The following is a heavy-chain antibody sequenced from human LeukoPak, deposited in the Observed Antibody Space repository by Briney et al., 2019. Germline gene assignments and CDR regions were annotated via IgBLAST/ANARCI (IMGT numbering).Heavy chain of an antibody. Sequence: SETLSLTCAVYGGSFSGYYWSWIRQPPGKGLEWIGEINHSGSTNYNPSLKSRVTISADTSKNQFSLKLSSVTAADTAVYYCARGEYQLLPCDYWGQGTLVTVSS. CDR3: ARGEYQLLPCDY. CDR1: GGSFSGYY. J-gene: IGHJ4*02. D-gene: IGHD2-2*01. V-gene: IGHV4-34*01. CDR2: INHSGST.